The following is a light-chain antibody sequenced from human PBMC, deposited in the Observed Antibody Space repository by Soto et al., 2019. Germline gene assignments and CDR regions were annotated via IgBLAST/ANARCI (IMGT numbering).Light chain of an antibody. J-gene: IGKJ4*01. CDR1: QTIGTY. CDR3: QQSFSDPPLS. Sequence: IEVTQSPSSLAASLGDRVTITCRASQTIGTYVNWYRQKSGAAPELLIYDASTLQSGVPSRFRGGASGTDFTLTISSLQLDDFATYYCQQSFSDPPLSFGGGTRVEVK. V-gene: IGKV1-39*01. CDR2: DAS.